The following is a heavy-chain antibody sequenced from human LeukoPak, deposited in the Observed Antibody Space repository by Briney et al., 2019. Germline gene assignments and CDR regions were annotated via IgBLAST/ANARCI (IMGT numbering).Heavy chain of an antibody. CDR2: IKQDGSEK. Sequence: PGGSLRLSCAASGFTVISYWMSWVGQAPGKGLAGVANIKQDGSEKYYVDAVKGRFTISRDNAKNSLYLQMTSMRAEDTAVYYCAREEVNTAMASFDYWGQGTLATVSS. CDR1: GFTVISYW. D-gene: IGHD5-18*01. CDR3: AREEVNTAMASFDY. J-gene: IGHJ4*02. V-gene: IGHV3-7*01.